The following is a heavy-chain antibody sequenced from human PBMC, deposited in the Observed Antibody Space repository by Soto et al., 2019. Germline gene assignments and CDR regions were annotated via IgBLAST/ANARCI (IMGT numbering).Heavy chain of an antibody. CDR1: GGSISGYY. Sequence: SETLSLTCTVSGGSISGYYWSWVRQPAGKGLEWVGRIYSDGTTNYSPSLKSRVTMSLDTSKDQFSLHLNSVTAADTAVYYCSRVGCMNSKGYTRGMDVWGQGTTVTVSS. D-gene: IGHD6-25*01. V-gene: IGHV4-4*07. J-gene: IGHJ6*02. CDR2: IYSDGTT. CDR3: SRVGCMNSKGYTRGMDV.